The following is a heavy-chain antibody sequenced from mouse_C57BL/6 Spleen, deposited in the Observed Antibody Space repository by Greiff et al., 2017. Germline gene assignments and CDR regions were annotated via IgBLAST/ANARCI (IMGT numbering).Heavy chain of an antibody. CDR1: GYTFTDYN. CDR3: ARCSYDWYFDV. Sequence: EVQLVESGPELVKPGASVKIPCKASGYTFTDYNMDWVKQSHGKSLEWIGDINPNNGGTIYNQKFKGKATLTVDKSSSTAYMELRSLTSEDTAVYYCARCSYDWYFDVWGTGTTVTVSS. CDR2: INPNNGGT. D-gene: IGHD1-1*01. J-gene: IGHJ1*03. V-gene: IGHV1-18*01.